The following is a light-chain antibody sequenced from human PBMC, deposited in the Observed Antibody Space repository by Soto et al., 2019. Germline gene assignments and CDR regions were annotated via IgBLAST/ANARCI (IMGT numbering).Light chain of an antibody. J-gene: IGKJ2*01. CDR2: AAS. V-gene: IGKV1-8*01. CDR1: QGISSY. CDR3: QQYYSYPYT. Sequence: LSASTGDRVTITCRASQGISSYLAWYQQKPGKAPKLLIYAASTLQSGVPSRFSGSGSGTDFTLTISCLQSEDFATYYCQQYYSYPYTFGQGTKVDIK.